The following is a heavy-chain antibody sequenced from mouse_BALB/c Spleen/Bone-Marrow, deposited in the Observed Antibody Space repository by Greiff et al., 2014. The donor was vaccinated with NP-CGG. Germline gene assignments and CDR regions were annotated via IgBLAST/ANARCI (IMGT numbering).Heavy chain of an antibody. V-gene: IGHV5-6*01. CDR2: ISSGGSYT. D-gene: IGHD2-10*02. CDR3: ARSYGKIPRYFDV. Sequence: EVQRVESGGDLVKPGGSLKLSCAASGFTFSNYGMSWVRQTPDKRLEWVATISSGGSYTYYPDSVKGRFTISRDNAKNTLYLQMSSLKSEDTAMYYCARSYGKIPRYFDVWGAGTTVTVSS. CDR1: GFTFSNYG. J-gene: IGHJ1*01.